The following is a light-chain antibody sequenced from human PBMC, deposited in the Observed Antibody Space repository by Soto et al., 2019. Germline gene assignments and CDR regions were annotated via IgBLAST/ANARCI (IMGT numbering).Light chain of an antibody. Sequence: EIVFTKSPGTLSLSPGERATLSCRASQNVTSNYLAWYQLKPGQAPRLFMYGASSRATGIPDRFSGSGSGTDFTLTISRLEPEDYAVYCCQQYGRSPWTFGQGTKVDIK. CDR1: QNVTSNY. J-gene: IGKJ1*01. CDR2: GAS. CDR3: QQYGRSPWT. V-gene: IGKV3-20*01.